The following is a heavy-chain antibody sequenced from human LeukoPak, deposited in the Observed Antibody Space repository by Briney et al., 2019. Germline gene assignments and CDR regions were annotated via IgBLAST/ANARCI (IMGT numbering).Heavy chain of an antibody. CDR2: IYYSGST. D-gene: IGHD3-9*01. CDR1: GGSISSSSYY. V-gene: IGHV4-39*07. J-gene: IGHJ6*02. CDR3: ARDPVRDTYAMDV. Sequence: SETLSLTCTVSGGSISSSSYYWGWIRQPPGKGLEWIGTIYYSGSTYYNPSLKSRVTISVDTSKNQFSLKLSSVTAADTAVYYCARDPVRDTYAMDVWGQGTTVTVSS.